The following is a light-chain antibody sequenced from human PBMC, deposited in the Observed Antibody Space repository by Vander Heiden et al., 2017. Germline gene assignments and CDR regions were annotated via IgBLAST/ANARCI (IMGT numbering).Light chain of an antibody. Sequence: DIQTTQSASSLSASGEGRVTSTCRAGKSISSYLDWYSQKPGKAPKLLIYAASSLQIWVPSRFSGSGSGTDFTLTISSLQPEDFATYYCQQSYSIFRTFVQGTKVEIK. CDR3: QQSYSIFRT. CDR1: KSISSY. CDR2: AAS. V-gene: IGKV1-39*01. J-gene: IGKJ1*01.